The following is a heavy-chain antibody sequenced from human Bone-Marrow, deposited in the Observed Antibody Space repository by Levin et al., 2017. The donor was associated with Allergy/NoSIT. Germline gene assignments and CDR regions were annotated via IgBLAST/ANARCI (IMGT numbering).Heavy chain of an antibody. J-gene: IGHJ6*02. D-gene: IGHD3-10*01. Sequence: GGSLRLSCVASGFTFGDFGMHWVRQAPGKGLEWVAVIWYDGTEKYYADSVRGRLTISRDKSKNTLYLQMNSLRAEDTAVYYCAKDAGERRYYYGAASPYAMDVWGQGTTVTVSS. CDR3: AKDAGERRYYYGAASPYAMDV. V-gene: IGHV3-33*03. CDR2: IWYDGTEK. CDR1: GFTFGDFG.